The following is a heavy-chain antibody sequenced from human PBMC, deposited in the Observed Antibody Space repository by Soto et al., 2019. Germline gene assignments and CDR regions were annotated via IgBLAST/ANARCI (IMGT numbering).Heavy chain of an antibody. CDR1: GGSISSDD. D-gene: IGHD3-10*01. CDR2: IHSGST. V-gene: IGHV4-59*08. Sequence: QVQLQESGPGLVKPSGTLSLTCTVSGGSISSDDWNWIRQPPGKGLEWIGYIHSGSTTYSASLRSRVTISVDTSKNKFSLKLSSVTASDTAVYFCARHDGSRSTDYWGQGTLVTVSS. J-gene: IGHJ4*02. CDR3: ARHDGSRSTDY.